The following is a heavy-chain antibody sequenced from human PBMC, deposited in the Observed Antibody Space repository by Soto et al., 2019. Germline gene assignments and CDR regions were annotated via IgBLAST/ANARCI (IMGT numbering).Heavy chain of an antibody. Sequence: GGSLRLSCAASGFTFSSYAMHWVRQAPGKGLEWVAVISYDESNKYYADSVKGRFTISRDNSKNTLYLQMNSLRAEDTAVYYCARGGYSYGYSISHYYYGMDVWGQGTTVTVSS. CDR3: ARGGYSYGYSISHYYYGMDV. CDR1: GFTFSSYA. J-gene: IGHJ6*02. CDR2: ISYDESNK. V-gene: IGHV3-30-3*01. D-gene: IGHD5-18*01.